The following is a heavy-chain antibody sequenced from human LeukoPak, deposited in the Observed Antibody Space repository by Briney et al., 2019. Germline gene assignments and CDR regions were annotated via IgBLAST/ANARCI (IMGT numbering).Heavy chain of an antibody. CDR2: IYYSGST. D-gene: IGHD2-2*01. V-gene: IGHV4-31*03. J-gene: IGHJ4*02. CDR3: ARVVVPAAMGWVDY. CDR1: GGSISSGGYY. Sequence: SQTLSLTCTVSGGSISSGGYYWSWIRQHPRKGLEWIGYIYYSGSTYYNPSLESRVTISVDTSKNQFSLKLSSVTAADTAVYYCARVVVPAAMGWVDYWGQGTLVTVSS.